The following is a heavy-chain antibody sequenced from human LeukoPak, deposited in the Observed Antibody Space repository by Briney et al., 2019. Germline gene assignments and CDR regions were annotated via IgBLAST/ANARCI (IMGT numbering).Heavy chain of an antibody. D-gene: IGHD6-25*01. V-gene: IGHV1-18*01. CDR2: ISAADGDT. CDR1: GYSFSNYG. Sequence: ASVKVSCKASGYSFSNYGVTWVRQAPGQGLEWMGWISAADGDTDYVQKFQGRLTLTTDTSTRTAYMDLRSLRSDDTAVYYCARLIRAAALIDYWGQGTLVTGSS. CDR3: ARLIRAAALIDY. J-gene: IGHJ4*02.